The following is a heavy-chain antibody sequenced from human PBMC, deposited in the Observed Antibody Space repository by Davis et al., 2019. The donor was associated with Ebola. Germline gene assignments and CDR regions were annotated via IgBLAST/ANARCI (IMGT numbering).Heavy chain of an antibody. V-gene: IGHV4-59*08. CDR3: ARQSSSSWGDY. J-gene: IGHJ4*02. CDR1: GGSIRPYY. Sequence: MPSETLSLTCSVSGGSIRPYYWSWIRQPPGKGLEWIGYIYYSGSTNYNPSLKSRVTISVDTSKNHFSLKLSSVTAADTAVYYCARQSSSSWGDYWGQGTLVTVSS. D-gene: IGHD6-6*01. CDR2: IYYSGST.